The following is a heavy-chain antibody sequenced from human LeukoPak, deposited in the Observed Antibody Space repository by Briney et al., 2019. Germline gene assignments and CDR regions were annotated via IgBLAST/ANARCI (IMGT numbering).Heavy chain of an antibody. CDR3: ARDLASGGYFAY. CDR1: GFTFSSYS. J-gene: IGHJ4*02. V-gene: IGHV3-21*01. D-gene: IGHD5-12*01. Sequence: GGSLRLSCAVSGFTFSSYSMNWVRQAPGKGLEWVSSISSSSSYIYYADSVKGRLTISRDNHKNSLDLQMNSLRAEDTAVYYCARDLASGGYFAYWGQGSHVTVSS. CDR2: ISSSSSYI.